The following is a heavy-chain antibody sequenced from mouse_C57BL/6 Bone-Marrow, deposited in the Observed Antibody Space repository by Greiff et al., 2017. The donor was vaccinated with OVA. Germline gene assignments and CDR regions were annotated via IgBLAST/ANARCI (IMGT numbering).Heavy chain of an antibody. CDR1: GYTFTDHT. J-gene: IGHJ2*01. V-gene: IGHV1-78*01. CDR2: IYPRDGST. D-gene: IGHD1-1*01. Sequence: QVQLQQSDAELVKPGASVKISCKVSGYTFTDHTIHWMKQRPEQGLEWIGYIYPRDGSTKYNEKFKGKATLTADKASSTAYMQLNSLTSEDSAFDIGARDYYGSRGYFDYWGQGTTLTVSS. CDR3: ARDYYGSRGYFDY.